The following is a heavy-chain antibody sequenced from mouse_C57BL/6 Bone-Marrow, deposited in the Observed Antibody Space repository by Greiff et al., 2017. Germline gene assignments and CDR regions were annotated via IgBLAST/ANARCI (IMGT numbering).Heavy chain of an antibody. J-gene: IGHJ4*01. V-gene: IGHV14-3*01. D-gene: IGHD1-1*01. CDR2: IDPANGNT. CDR3: ASYYGSSYYYAMDY. CDR1: GFNIKNTY. Sequence: EVMLVESVAELVRPGASVKLSCTASGFNIKNTYMHWVKQRPEQGLEWIGRIDPANGNTKYAPKFPGKATITADTSSNTAYLQLSSLTSEDTAIYYCASYYGSSYYYAMDYWGQGTSVTVSS.